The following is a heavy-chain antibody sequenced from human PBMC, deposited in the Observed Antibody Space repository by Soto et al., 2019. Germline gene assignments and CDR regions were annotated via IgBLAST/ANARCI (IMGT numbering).Heavy chain of an antibody. J-gene: IGHJ5*02. CDR3: ARGQRFSDWFDP. CDR2: IYSSGHT. D-gene: IGHD3-3*01. V-gene: IGHV4-4*07. Sequence: QVQLQESGPGLVKPSETLSLTCTVSGGDISTYYWTWIRQPAGKGLEWIGRIYSSGHTKYNPSLKRRVTMSLDTSKNQFALRLSSVTAADTAVYYCARGQRFSDWFDPWGQGTLVTVSS. CDR1: GGDISTYY.